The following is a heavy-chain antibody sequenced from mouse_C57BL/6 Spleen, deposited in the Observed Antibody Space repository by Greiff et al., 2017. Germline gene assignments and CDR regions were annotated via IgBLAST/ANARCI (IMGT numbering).Heavy chain of an antibody. V-gene: IGHV1-69*01. Sequence: QVQLKQPGAELVMPGASVKLSCKASGYTFTSYWMHWVKQRPGQGLEWIGEIDPSDSYTNYNQKFKGKSTLTVDKSSSTAYMQLSSLTSEDSAVYYCASGGDYDGGDAMDYWGQGTSVTVSS. J-gene: IGHJ4*01. CDR2: IDPSDSYT. CDR1: GYTFTSYW. D-gene: IGHD2-4*01. CDR3: ASGGDYDGGDAMDY.